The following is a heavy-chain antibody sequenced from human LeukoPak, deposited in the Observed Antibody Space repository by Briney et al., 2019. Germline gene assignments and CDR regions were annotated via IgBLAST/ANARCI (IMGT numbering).Heavy chain of an antibody. CDR3: VRHNYYDTRGYYTLDY. CDR2: IYPGDSDT. D-gene: IGHD3-22*01. V-gene: IGHV5-51*01. J-gene: IGHJ4*02. Sequence: GESLKISCKGSGYSFTSYWIGWVRQMPGKGLEWMGIIYPGDSDTRYSPSFQGQVTISADKSISTAYLQWSSLEASDTAIYYCVRHNYYDTRGYYTLDYWGQGTLVTVSS. CDR1: GYSFTSYW.